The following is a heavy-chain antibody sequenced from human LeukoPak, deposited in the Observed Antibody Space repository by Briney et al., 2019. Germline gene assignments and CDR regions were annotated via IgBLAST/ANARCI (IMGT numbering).Heavy chain of an antibody. V-gene: IGHV3-74*01. D-gene: IGHD2-15*01. CDR3: TRRVSTTRWFDP. CDR2: IKSDGSTT. Sequence: GGSLRLSCAASGFTFSSYWMHWVRQAPGKGLVWVSRIKSDGSTTNYADSVKGRFTISRDNAENTLYLQMNSLRVEDAAVYYCTRRVSTTRWFDPWGQGTLVTVSS. J-gene: IGHJ5*02. CDR1: GFTFSSYW.